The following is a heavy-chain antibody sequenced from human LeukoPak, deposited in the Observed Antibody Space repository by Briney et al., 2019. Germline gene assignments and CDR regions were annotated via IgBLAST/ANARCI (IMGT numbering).Heavy chain of an antibody. CDR3: AELGITMIGGV. J-gene: IGHJ6*04. V-gene: IGHV3-48*03. Sequence: PGGSLRLSCAASGITFSSYGMSWVRQAPGKGLEWVSSISSTGGTTYYADSVKGRFTISRDNAKNSLYLQMSSLRAEDTAVYYCAELGITMIGGVWGKGTTVTISS. CDR1: GITFSSYG. D-gene: IGHD3-10*02. CDR2: ISSTGGTT.